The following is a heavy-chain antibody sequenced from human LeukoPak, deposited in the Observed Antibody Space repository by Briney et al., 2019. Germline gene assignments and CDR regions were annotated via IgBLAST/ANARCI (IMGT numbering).Heavy chain of an antibody. V-gene: IGHV3-64D*06. CDR2: IRGDGGSR. D-gene: IGHD2-21*01. Sequence: QSGGSLRLSFAASGXTFSSYGMHWVRQSPGKGLEYVSSIRGDGGSRHYADFVKGRFTISRDNSENTLYLQMNSLRTEDTAVYYCVKGPTIAASQYFQHWGQGTLVTVSS. CDR1: GXTFSSYG. CDR3: VKGPTIAASQYFQH. J-gene: IGHJ1*01.